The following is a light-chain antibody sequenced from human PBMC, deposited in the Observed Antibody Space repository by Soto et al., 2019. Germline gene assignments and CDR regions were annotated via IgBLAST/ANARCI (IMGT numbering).Light chain of an antibody. V-gene: IGLV2-14*01. CDR2: EVS. J-gene: IGLJ1*01. CDR3: SSYTSSSNLV. Sequence: QSVLTQPASVSGSPGQSITISCTGTGSDVGGYVFVSWYQQYPGKAPKLIIFEVSDRPSGVSNRFTGSKSGNTASLTISGLHPEDEADYYCSSYTSSSNLVFGTGTKLTVL. CDR1: GSDVGGYVF.